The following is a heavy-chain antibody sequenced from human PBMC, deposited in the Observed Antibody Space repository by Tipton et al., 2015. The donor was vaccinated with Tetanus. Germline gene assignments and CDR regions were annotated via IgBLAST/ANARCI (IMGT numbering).Heavy chain of an antibody. J-gene: IGHJ6*02. CDR3: ARTPDYYFGMDV. CDR2: IYYSGTT. CDR1: GGPVSSSNW. Sequence: TLSLTCNVSGGPVSSSNWWSWVRQAPGKGLEWVGEIYYSGTTNYNPPLKRRVTISTDNSKNHASMRLNSGTAADTAVYFWARTPDYYFGMDVWGQGTTVTVSS. V-gene: IGHV4-4*01.